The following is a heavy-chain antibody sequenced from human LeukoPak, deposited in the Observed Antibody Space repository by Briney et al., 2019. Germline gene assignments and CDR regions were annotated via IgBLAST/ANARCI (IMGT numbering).Heavy chain of an antibody. CDR1: GGSFSGYY. CDR3: ARTPVTTDNWFDP. D-gene: IGHD4-17*01. V-gene: IGHV4-59*10. J-gene: IGHJ5*02. Sequence: SETLSLTXAVYGGSFSGYYWSWIGQPAGKGLEWIGRIYTSGSTNYNPSLKSRVTMSVDTSKNQFSLKLSSVTAADTAVYYCARTPVTTDNWFDPWGQGTLVTVSS. CDR2: IYTSGST.